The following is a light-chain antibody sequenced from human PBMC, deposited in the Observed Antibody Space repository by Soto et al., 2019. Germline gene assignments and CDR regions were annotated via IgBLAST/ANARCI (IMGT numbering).Light chain of an antibody. CDR1: SSDVGGDNY. Sequence: HSALTQTSSVSGSPGHSITISCTGTSSDVGGDNYLSWYQHHPGKAPRLMIYEVSNRPSGVSNGSSGSKSGNTASLTISGIQAEDEADYYCRSYTSSSTYVFGPGTKVTVL. J-gene: IGLJ1*01. V-gene: IGLV2-14*01. CDR3: RSYTSSSTYV. CDR2: EVS.